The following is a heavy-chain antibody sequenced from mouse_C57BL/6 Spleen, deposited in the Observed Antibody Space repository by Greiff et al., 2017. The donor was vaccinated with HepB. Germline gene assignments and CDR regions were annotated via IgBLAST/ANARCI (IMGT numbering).Heavy chain of an antibody. CDR3: ARSNYYGSSYGYFDV. CDR2: IDPSDIYT. Sequence: QVQLQQPGAELVMPGASVKLSCKASGYTFTSYWMHWVKQRPGQGLEWIGEIDPSDIYTNYNQKFKGKSTLTVDKSSSTAYMQLSSLTSEDSAVYYCARSNYYGSSYGYFDVWGTGTTVTVSS. J-gene: IGHJ1*03. D-gene: IGHD1-1*01. CDR1: GYTFTSYW. V-gene: IGHV1-69*01.